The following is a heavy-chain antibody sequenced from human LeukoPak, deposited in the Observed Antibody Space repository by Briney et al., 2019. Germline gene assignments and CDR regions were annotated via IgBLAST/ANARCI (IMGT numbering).Heavy chain of an antibody. CDR2: ISSSSSYI. V-gene: IGHV3-21*01. Sequence: GGSLRLSCAASRFTFSTYTMNWVRQAPGKGLEWVSSISSSSSYIYYADSVKGRFTISRDNAKNSLYLQMSSLRAEDTAVYYCAKALATRHMDVWGQGTTVTVSS. CDR1: RFTFSTYT. CDR3: AKALATRHMDV. J-gene: IGHJ6*02.